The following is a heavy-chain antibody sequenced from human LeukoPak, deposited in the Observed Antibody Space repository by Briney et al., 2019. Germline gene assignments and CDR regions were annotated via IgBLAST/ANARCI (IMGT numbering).Heavy chain of an antibody. Sequence: PGGSLRLFCAASGFTLSRYAMSWARQAPGKGLEWVSAISGSGGSTYYADSVKGRFTISRDNSKHTLYLQMNSLRAEDTAVYYCAKMTDSYYGSSGSIFDNWGQGTLVTVSS. J-gene: IGHJ4*02. CDR3: AKMTDSYYGSSGSIFDN. CDR2: ISGSGGST. V-gene: IGHV3-23*01. CDR1: GFTLSRYA. D-gene: IGHD3-22*01.